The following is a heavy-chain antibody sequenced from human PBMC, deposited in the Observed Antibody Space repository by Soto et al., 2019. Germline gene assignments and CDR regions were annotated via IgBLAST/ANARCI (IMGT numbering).Heavy chain of an antibody. CDR3: AKVPHYYYDSSGPFDY. CDR2: ISGSGGST. CDR1: GFTFSSYA. Sequence: EVQLLESGGGLVQPGGSLRLSCAASGFTFSSYAMSWVRQAPGKGLEWVSAISGSGGSTYYADSVKGRFTISRDNSKNTLYLQMNSLRAEDTAVYYCAKVPHYYYDSSGPFDYWGQGTLVTVSS. J-gene: IGHJ4*02. D-gene: IGHD3-22*01. V-gene: IGHV3-23*01.